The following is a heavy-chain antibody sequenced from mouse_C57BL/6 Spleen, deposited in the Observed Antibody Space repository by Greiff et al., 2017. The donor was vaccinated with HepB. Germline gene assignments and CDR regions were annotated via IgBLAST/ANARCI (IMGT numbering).Heavy chain of an antibody. CDR3: ARDYYGSRYFDY. V-gene: IGHV1-64*01. CDR2: IHPNSGST. Sequence: QVQLKQPGAELVKPGASVKLSCKASGYTFTSYWMHWVKQRPGQGLEWIGMIHPNSGSTNYNEKFKSKATLTVDKSSSTAYMQLSSLTSEDSAVYYCARDYYGSRYFDYWGQGTTLTVSS. J-gene: IGHJ2*01. CDR1: GYTFTSYW. D-gene: IGHD1-1*01.